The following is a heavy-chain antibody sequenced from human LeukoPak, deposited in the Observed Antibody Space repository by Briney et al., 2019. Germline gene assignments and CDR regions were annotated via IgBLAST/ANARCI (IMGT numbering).Heavy chain of an antibody. Sequence: GGSLRLSCAASGFTFSSYAMSWVRQAPGKGLEWVSAISGSGGSTYYADSVKGRFTISRDNSKNTLYLQMNSLRAEDTAVYYCAKGKDIVVVVAATFDYWGQGTLVTVSS. CDR1: GFTFSSYA. J-gene: IGHJ4*02. CDR3: AKGKDIVVVVAATFDY. CDR2: ISGSGGST. V-gene: IGHV3-23*01. D-gene: IGHD2-15*01.